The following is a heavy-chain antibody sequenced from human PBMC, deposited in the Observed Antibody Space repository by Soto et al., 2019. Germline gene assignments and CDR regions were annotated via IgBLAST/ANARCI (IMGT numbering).Heavy chain of an antibody. J-gene: IGHJ6*03. V-gene: IGHV4-34*01. D-gene: IGHD2-15*01. Sequence: SETLSLTCAVYGGSFSGYYWSWIRQPPWKGLEWIGEINHSGSTNYNPSLKSRVTISVDTSKNQFSLKLSSVTAADTAVYYCARGRWDIVVVVAATGGGRYMDVWGKGTTVTVSS. CDR1: GGSFSGYY. CDR3: ARGRWDIVVVVAATGGGRYMDV. CDR2: INHSGST.